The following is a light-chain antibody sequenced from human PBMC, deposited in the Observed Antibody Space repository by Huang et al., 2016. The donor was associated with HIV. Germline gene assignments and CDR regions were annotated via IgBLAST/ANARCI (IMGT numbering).Light chain of an antibody. CDR3: QQYYDLPQT. CDR1: QGINNY. J-gene: IGKJ1*01. CDR2: AAS. Sequence: VIWMTQSPSLLSASTGDKINISCRVSQGINNYLAWYQQKPGKFPHLLIYAASNLRSGVPARFSGGGSGTDFTLTISCLQAEDFATYYCQQYYDLPQTFGQGTKVEFK. V-gene: IGKV1D-8*03.